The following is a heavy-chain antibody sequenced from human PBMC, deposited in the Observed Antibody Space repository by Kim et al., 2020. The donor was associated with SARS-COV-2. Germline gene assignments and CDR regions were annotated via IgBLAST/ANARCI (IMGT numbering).Heavy chain of an antibody. V-gene: IGHV1-18*01. CDR3: ARAGKLWLGDAFDI. Sequence: AQKLQGRVTMTTDTSTRTAYMELRGLRSDDTAVYYCARAGKLWLGDAFDIWGQGTMVTVSS. D-gene: IGHD3-10*01. J-gene: IGHJ3*02.